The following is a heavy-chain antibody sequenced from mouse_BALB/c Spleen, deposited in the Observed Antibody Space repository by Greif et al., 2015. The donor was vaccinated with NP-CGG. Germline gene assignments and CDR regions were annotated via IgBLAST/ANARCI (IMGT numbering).Heavy chain of an antibody. V-gene: IGHV1S22*01. CDR3: TITYGYDGGLAY. CDR2: IYPGSGST. CDR1: GYTFTSYW. Sequence: LKDSGSELVRPGASVKLSCKASGYTFTSYWMHWVKQRHGQGLEWIGNIYPGSGSTNYDEKFKSKGTLTVDTSSSTAYMHLSSLTSEDSAVYYCTITYGYDGGLAYWGQGTLVTVSA. D-gene: IGHD2-2*01. J-gene: IGHJ3*01.